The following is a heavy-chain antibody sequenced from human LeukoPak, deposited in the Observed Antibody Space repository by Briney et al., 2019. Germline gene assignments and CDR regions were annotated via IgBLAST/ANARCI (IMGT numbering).Heavy chain of an antibody. CDR3: AKDGQYSSSCGGHHDY. J-gene: IGHJ4*02. V-gene: IGHV3-23*01. Sequence: GGSLRLSCAASGFTFSSYAMSWVRQAPGKGLEWVSAISGSGGSTYYADSVKGRFTISRDNSKNTLYPQMNSLRAEDTAVYYCAKDGQYSSSCGGHHDYWGQGTLVTASS. CDR2: ISGSGGST. D-gene: IGHD6-13*01. CDR1: GFTFSSYA.